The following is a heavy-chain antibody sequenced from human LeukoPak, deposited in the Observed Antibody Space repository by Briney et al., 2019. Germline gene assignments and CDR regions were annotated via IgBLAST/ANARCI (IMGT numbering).Heavy chain of an antibody. Sequence: ASVKVSCKASGGTFSGYAISWVRQAPGQGLEWMGGIIPIFGTANYAQKFQGRVTITADESTSTAYMELSSLRSEDTAVYYCARGPLDILTGYYFGYWGQGTLVTVSS. CDR3: ARGPLDILTGYYFGY. CDR1: GGTFSGYA. D-gene: IGHD3-9*01. CDR2: IIPIFGTA. J-gene: IGHJ4*02. V-gene: IGHV1-69*13.